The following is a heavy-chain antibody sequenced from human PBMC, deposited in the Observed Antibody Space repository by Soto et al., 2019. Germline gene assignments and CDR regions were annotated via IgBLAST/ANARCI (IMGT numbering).Heavy chain of an antibody. CDR2: ISYDGSNK. D-gene: IGHD2-2*02. CDR3: AKDLLVVPAAISNYFCYGMDV. CDR1: GFTFSSYG. V-gene: IGHV3-30*18. Sequence: PRLSCAASGFTFSSYGMHWVRQAPGKGLEWVAVISYDGSNKYYADSVKGRFTISRDNSKNTLYLQMNSLRAEDTAVYYCAKDLLVVPAAISNYFCYGMDVWGQGTTVTVSS. J-gene: IGHJ6*02.